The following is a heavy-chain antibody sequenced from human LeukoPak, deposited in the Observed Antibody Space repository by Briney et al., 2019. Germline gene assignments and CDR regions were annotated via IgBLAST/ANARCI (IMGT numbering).Heavy chain of an antibody. D-gene: IGHD3-22*01. J-gene: IGHJ4*02. Sequence: GASVKVSCKASGGTFSSYAISWVRQAPGQGLEWMGRIIPIFGTANYAQKFQGRVTITTDESTSTAYMGLSSLRSEDTAVYYCARGDIYYYDSSGFLDYWGQGTLVTVSS. CDR1: GGTFSSYA. CDR2: IIPIFGTA. CDR3: ARGDIYYYDSSGFLDY. V-gene: IGHV1-69*05.